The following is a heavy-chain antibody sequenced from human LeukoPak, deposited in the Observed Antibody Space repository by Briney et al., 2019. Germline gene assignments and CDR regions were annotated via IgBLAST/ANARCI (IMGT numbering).Heavy chain of an antibody. CDR2: IYTSGST. Sequence: PSETLSLTCTVSGGSISSYYWSWIRQPAGKGLEWIGRIYTSGSTNYNPSLKSRVTMSVDTSKNQFSLKLSSVTAADTAVYYCARDLSYDFWSGYRGTEYCYYYMDVWGKGTTVTVSS. V-gene: IGHV4-4*07. CDR3: ARDLSYDFWSGYRGTEYCYYYMDV. J-gene: IGHJ6*03. D-gene: IGHD3-3*01. CDR1: GGSISSYY.